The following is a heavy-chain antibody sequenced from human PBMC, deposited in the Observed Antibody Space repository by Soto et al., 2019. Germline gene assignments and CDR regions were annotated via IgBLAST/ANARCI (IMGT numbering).Heavy chain of an antibody. CDR3: ARVGRPHGGRLLPIYYFDY. J-gene: IGHJ4*02. D-gene: IGHD2-15*01. V-gene: IGHV4-61*01. CDR1: GGSVSSSNNY. CDR2: IYFSGST. Sequence: SATLSLTCDVSGGSVSSSNNYWSWVRQPPGKGPEWIGYIYFSGSTKYNPSLESRVTISIDTSKNQFSLRLRSVTAADAAVYYCARVGRPHGGRLLPIYYFDYWGQGTLVTVSS.